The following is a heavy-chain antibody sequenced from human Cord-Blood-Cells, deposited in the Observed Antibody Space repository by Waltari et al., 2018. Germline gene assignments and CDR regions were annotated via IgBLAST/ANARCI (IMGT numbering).Heavy chain of an antibody. CDR2: IRSNATSFAT. V-gene: IGHV3-73*02. CDR1: GFTFSAPS. D-gene: IGHD3-16*01. Sequence: EVQLVESGGGSVEPGGALKLSWAASGFTFSAPSMHWVRQASGKGLEWVGRIRSNATSFATAYAASVKGRFTISRDDSKHTAYLQMNSLKTEDTAVYYCTSVWGAAPYWGQGTLVTVSS. J-gene: IGHJ4*02. CDR3: TSVWGAAPY.